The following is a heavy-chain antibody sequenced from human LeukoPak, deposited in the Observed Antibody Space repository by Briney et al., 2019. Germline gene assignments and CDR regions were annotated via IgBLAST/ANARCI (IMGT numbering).Heavy chain of an antibody. CDR2: IYYSGRT. D-gene: IGHD3-10*01. CDR1: GVSISSTSYC. J-gene: IGHJ5*02. CDR3: AQSLGASTWFGNWFDP. Sequence: PSETLSLTCTVSGVSISSTSYCWGWIRQPPGKGLEWIVSIYYSGRTYYNPSLKSRLTISVDTPKNQFSLKLSSVTAADTAVYYCAQSLGASTWFGNWFDPWGQGTLVTVSS. V-gene: IGHV4-39*01.